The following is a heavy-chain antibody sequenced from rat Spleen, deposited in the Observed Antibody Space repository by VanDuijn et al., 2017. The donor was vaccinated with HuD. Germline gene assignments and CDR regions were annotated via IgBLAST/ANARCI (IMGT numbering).Heavy chain of an antibody. CDR1: GFTFSDYY. CDR2: ISFEGSST. J-gene: IGHJ2*01. CDR3: TREDWAFDY. V-gene: IGHV5-22*01. Sequence: EVQLVESDGGLVQPGRSLKLSCAASGFTFSDYYMAWVRQAPKKGLEWVASISFEGSSTYYGDSVKGRFTISRDNAKSTLYLQMNSLRSEDTATYYCTREDWAFDYWGQGVMVTVSS. D-gene: IGHD4-2*01.